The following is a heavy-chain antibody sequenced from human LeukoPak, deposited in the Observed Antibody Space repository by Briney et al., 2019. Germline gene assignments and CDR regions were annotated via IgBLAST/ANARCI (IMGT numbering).Heavy chain of an antibody. J-gene: IGHJ4*02. D-gene: IGHD3-16*01. CDR2: ISGSGGST. Sequence: GGSLRLSCAASGFTFSSYAMSWVRQAPGKGLEWVSAISGSGGSTYYADSVKGRFTISRDNSRDTLYLQMNSLRAEDTAVYYYAKGYYDYVWGSYYFDYWGQGTLVTVSS. CDR3: AKGYYDYVWGSYYFDY. CDR1: GFTFSSYA. V-gene: IGHV3-23*01.